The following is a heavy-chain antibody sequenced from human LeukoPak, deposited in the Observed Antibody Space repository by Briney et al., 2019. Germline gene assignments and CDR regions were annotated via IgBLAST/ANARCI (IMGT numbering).Heavy chain of an antibody. CDR3: ARAIVGATRGYYYYYMDV. CDR2: IKQDGSEE. D-gene: IGHD1-26*01. J-gene: IGHJ6*03. Sequence: GGSLRLSCAASGFIFKSYWMSWVRQAPGKGLEWVANIKQDGSEENYVDSVRVRFTISRDNAKKSLYLQMNSLRAEDTAVYYCARAIVGATRGYYYYYMDVWGKGTTVTISS. V-gene: IGHV3-7*01. CDR1: GFIFKSYW.